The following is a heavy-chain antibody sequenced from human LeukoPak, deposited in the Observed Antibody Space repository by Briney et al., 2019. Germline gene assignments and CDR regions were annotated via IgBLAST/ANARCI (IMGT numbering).Heavy chain of an antibody. CDR1: GGSISSYY. Sequence: PSETLSLTCTASGGSISSYYWSWIRQPPGKGLEGIGYIYYSGSTNYNPSLKSRVTISVDTSKNQFSLKLSSVTAADTAVYYCARLSEGYYYDSSGYYDWFDPWGQGTLVTVSS. CDR3: ARLSEGYYYDSSGYYDWFDP. CDR2: IYYSGST. J-gene: IGHJ5*02. D-gene: IGHD3-22*01. V-gene: IGHV4-59*01.